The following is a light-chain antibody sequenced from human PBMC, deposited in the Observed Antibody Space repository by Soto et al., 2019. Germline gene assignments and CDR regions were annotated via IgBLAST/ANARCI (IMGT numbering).Light chain of an antibody. Sequence: QPVLTQPPSASGTPGQRVTISCSGSRSNIGSNTVNWYQQLPGTAPRLLIYRNNQRPSGVPDRFSGSKSGTSASLAISGLQSEDEADYYCAAWDDSLNGPVFGGGTKLTVL. V-gene: IGLV1-44*01. J-gene: IGLJ3*02. CDR3: AAWDDSLNGPV. CDR2: RNN. CDR1: RSNIGSNT.